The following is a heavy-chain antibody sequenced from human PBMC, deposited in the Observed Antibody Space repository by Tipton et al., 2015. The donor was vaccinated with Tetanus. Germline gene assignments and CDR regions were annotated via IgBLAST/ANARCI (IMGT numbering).Heavy chain of an antibody. J-gene: IGHJ4*02. Sequence: QLVQSGGEVKKPGXXLKXXCKXSXYIFNNYWXXWVRXKPGKXXEWMGIIYPGDSDTRYSXSFQGQVTIXVDKSXNTAYLQWSSLKASDTSMFYCARAHCTDGVCNXXFWGQGALVTVAS. D-gene: IGHD2-8*01. V-gene: IGHV5-51*01. CDR2: IYPGDSDT. CDR3: ARAHCTDGVCNXXF. CDR1: XYIFNNYW.